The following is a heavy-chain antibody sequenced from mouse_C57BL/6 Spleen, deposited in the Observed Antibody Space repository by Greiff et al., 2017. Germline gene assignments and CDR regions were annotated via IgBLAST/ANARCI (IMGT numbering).Heavy chain of an antibody. V-gene: IGHV10-1*01. Sequence: VQLKESGGGLVQPKGSLKLSCAASGFSFNTYAMNWVRQAPGTGLEWVARIRSKSNNYATYYADSVKDRFTISRDDSESMIYLQMNNLKTEDTAMYYCVRHWYFDYWGQGTTLTVSS. CDR3: VRHWYFDY. CDR2: IRSKSNNYAT. CDR1: GFSFNTYA. J-gene: IGHJ2*01.